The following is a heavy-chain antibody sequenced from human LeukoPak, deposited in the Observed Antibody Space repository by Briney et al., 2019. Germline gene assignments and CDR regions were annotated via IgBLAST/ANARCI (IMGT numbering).Heavy chain of an antibody. D-gene: IGHD4/OR15-4a*01. V-gene: IGHV3-53*01. CDR1: GFIVSSNY. Sequence: TGGSLRLSCEATGFIVSSNYMTWVRQAPGKGLEYVSVIHTGGSTYYADAVKGRFTISRDDSKNTLYFQMNSLRAEDTAVYYCARWGDYGSFDYWGQGTLVTVSS. CDR2: IHTGGST. J-gene: IGHJ4*02. CDR3: ARWGDYGSFDY.